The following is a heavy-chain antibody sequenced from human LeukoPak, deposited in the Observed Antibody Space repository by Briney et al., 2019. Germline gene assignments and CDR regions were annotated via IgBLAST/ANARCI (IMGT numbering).Heavy chain of an antibody. V-gene: IGHV3-33*07. Sequence: GGSLRLACAASGFSFKNHGFYWVRQAPGKGLEWVAIIWSDGSQKYYADSVKGRFTISRDNSKNTVYLQMNSLSAEDTAMYYCARDLSYGSLDCRGQGTLVTVSS. CDR2: IWSDGSQK. J-gene: IGHJ4*02. CDR1: GFSFKNHG. D-gene: IGHD3-9*01. CDR3: ARDLSYGSLDC.